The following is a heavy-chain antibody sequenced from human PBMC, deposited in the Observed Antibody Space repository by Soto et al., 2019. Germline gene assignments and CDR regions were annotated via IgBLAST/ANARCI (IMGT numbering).Heavy chain of an antibody. D-gene: IGHD3-10*01. CDR3: ARGQGHYDGAGSYGLPPGFYP. J-gene: IGHJ5*02. CDR1: GGSISSSSYY. CDR2: IYYSGST. Sequence: QLQLQESGPGLVKPSETLSLTCTVSGGSISSSSYYWGWIRQPPGKGLEWIGSIYYSGSTYYNPSLKSRVTISVEQSKNEFCLKMSCVSAGDTAVYCCARGQGHYDGAGSYGLPPGFYPWGQGTLVTVAS. V-gene: IGHV4-39*01.